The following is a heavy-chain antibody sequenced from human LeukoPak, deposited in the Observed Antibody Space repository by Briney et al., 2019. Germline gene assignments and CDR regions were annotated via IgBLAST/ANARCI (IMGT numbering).Heavy chain of an antibody. CDR2: IYYSGST. V-gene: IGHV4-31*03. J-gene: IGHJ4*02. CDR3: ARGGSSSWYGGFGSHYFDY. Sequence: PSETLSLTCTVSGGSISSGGYYWSWIRQHPGKGLEWLGYIYYSGSTYYNPSLKSRVTISVDTSKNQFSLKLSSVTAADTAVYYCARGGSSSWYGGFGSHYFDYWGQGTLVTVSS. D-gene: IGHD6-13*01. CDR1: GGSISSGGYY.